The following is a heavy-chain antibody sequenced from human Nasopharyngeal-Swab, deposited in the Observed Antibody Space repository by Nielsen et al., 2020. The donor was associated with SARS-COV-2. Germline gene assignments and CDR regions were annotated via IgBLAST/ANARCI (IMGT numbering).Heavy chain of an antibody. D-gene: IGHD2-15*01. Sequence: ASVKVSCKASGYTFTSYYMHWVRQAPGQGLEWMGIINPSGGSTSYAQKFQGRVTMTRDTSTSTVYMELSSLRSEDTAVYYCARAWTNSDIVVVVAATGYYYGMDVWGQGTTVTVSS. V-gene: IGHV1-46*01. CDR3: ARAWTNSDIVVVVAATGYYYGMDV. CDR1: GYTFTSYY. CDR2: INPSGGST. J-gene: IGHJ6*02.